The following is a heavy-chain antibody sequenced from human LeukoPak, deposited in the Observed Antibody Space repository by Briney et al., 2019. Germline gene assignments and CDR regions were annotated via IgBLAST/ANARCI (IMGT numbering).Heavy chain of an antibody. Sequence: SETLSLTCTVSGGSISSYYWSWIRQPPGKGLEWIGYIYYSGSTNYNPSLKSRVTISVDTSKNQFSLKLSSVTAADTAVYYCARDGWYKGAFDYWGQGTLVTVSS. CDR2: IYYSGST. J-gene: IGHJ4*02. CDR1: GGSISSYY. V-gene: IGHV4-59*01. CDR3: ARDGWYKGAFDY. D-gene: IGHD6-19*01.